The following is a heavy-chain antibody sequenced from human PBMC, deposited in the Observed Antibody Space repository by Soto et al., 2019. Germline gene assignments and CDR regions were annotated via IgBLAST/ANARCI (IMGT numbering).Heavy chain of an antibody. CDR1: GFTFSNYW. CDR3: GRGRSNLYYMDV. D-gene: IGHD3-10*01. V-gene: IGHV3-74*01. Sequence: EVQLAESGGGLVQPGGSLRLSCAAPGFTFSNYWMHWFRQVPGMGLVWVSRINTGGSGTTYADSVKGRFTVSRDNAENTLYLQMNSLRTEDTAVYYCGRGRSNLYYMDVWGKGTTVTVSS. CDR2: INTGGSGT. J-gene: IGHJ6*03.